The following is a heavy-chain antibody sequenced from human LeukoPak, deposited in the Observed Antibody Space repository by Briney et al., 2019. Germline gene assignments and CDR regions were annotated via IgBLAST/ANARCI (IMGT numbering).Heavy chain of an antibody. CDR2: ITSSGGST. Sequence: PGGSLRLSCAASGFSFSAYGMSWVRQAPGKGLEWVSDITSSGGSTYYADSVKGRFTISRDNSKHTMYLQMNSLRAEDTAVYYCAKDELYGKFDYWGQGTLATVSS. CDR1: GFSFSAYG. D-gene: IGHD4-17*01. V-gene: IGHV3-23*01. CDR3: AKDELYGKFDY. J-gene: IGHJ4*02.